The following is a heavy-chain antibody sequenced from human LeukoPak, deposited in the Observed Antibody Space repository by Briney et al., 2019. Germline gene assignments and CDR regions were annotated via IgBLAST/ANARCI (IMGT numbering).Heavy chain of an antibody. CDR3: ARQGYDSSGYYYDAFDI. Sequence: GESLKISCKGSGYSFPRYWIGWVRQMSEKGLGWMGILYSGDSDTRYSTSFQGQVTISADKSISTAYLQWSSLKASDTAMYYCARQGYDSSGYYYDAFDIWGQGTMVTVSS. V-gene: IGHV5-51*01. CDR1: GYSFPRYW. CDR2: LYSGDSDT. D-gene: IGHD3-22*01. J-gene: IGHJ3*02.